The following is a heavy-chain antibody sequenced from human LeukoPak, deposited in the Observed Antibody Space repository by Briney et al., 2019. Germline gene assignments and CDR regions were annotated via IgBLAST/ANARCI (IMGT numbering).Heavy chain of an antibody. CDR1: GGSISSYY. J-gene: IGHJ5*02. D-gene: IGHD7-27*01. CDR2: IYTSGST. V-gene: IGHV4-4*09. Sequence: SETLSLTCTVSGGSISSYYWSWIRQPPGKGLEWIGNIYTSGSTNYNPSLKSRVTISVDTSKNQFSLKLSSVTAADTAVYYCARLLLNWGYDPWGQGTLVTAST. CDR3: ARLLLNWGYDP.